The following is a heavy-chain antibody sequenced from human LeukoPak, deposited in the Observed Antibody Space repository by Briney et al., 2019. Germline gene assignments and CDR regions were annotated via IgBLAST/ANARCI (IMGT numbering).Heavy chain of an antibody. D-gene: IGHD3-9*01. J-gene: IGHJ4*02. CDR2: INPNSCGT. V-gene: IGHV1-2*02. CDR1: GYTFTGYY. CDR3: AREVEAGYDY. Sequence: SSVNVSCKASGYTFTGYYMHGVRQAPGQGLDGMGWINPNSCGTNYAQKFQGRVAMTRDTSISTAYMELSRLRSDDTAVYYCAREVEAGYDYWGQGTLVSVSS.